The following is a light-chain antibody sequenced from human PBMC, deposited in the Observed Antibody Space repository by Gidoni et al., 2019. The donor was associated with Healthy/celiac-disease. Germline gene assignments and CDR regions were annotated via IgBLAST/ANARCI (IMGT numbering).Light chain of an antibody. Sequence: SYELTQPLSVSLAPGQTARITCGGNNIGSRKVHWYQRKPGQAPVLVIYRDNNRPSGIPERFSGANSGDTATLTISRAQTGDEADYFCQVWDSSSWVFGGGTKLTVL. CDR2: RDN. J-gene: IGLJ3*02. CDR1: NIGSRK. V-gene: IGLV3-9*01. CDR3: QVWDSSSWV.